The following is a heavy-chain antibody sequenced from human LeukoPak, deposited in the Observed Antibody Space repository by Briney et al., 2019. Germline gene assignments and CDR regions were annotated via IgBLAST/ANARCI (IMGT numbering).Heavy chain of an antibody. CDR3: ARESFDGALLDY. Sequence: GSLRLSCAASGFTFSDYYMSWIRQAPGKGLEWVSYISSSGSTIYYADSAKGRFTISRDNAKNSLYLQMNSLRAEDTAVYYCARESFDGALLDYWGQGTLVTVSS. J-gene: IGHJ4*02. CDR1: GFTFSDYY. CDR2: ISSSGSTI. V-gene: IGHV3-11*01.